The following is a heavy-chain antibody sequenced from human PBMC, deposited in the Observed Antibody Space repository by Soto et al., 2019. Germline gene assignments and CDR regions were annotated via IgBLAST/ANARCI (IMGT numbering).Heavy chain of an antibody. CDR1: GYTFTSYY. CDR2: INPSGGST. Sequence: ASVKVSCKASGYTFTSYYMHWVRQAPGQGLEWMGIINPSGGSTSYAQKFQGRVTMTRDTSTSTVYMELSSLRSEDTAVYYCASEGRITMVRGGPDAFDIWGQGTMVTVSS. CDR3: ASEGRITMVRGGPDAFDI. V-gene: IGHV1-46*01. J-gene: IGHJ3*02. D-gene: IGHD3-10*01.